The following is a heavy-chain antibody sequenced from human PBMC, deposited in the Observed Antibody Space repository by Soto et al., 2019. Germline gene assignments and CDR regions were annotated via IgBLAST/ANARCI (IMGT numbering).Heavy chain of an antibody. CDR1: GGSISSYY. CDR3: ARISGSYPLAWFHP. J-gene: IGHJ5*02. CDR2: IYYSGST. V-gene: IGHV4-59*01. D-gene: IGHD1-26*01. Sequence: SETLSLTFTVSGGSISSYYWSWIRQPPGKGLEWIGYIYYSGSTNYNPSLKSRVTISVDTSKNQFSLKLISVAAADTAVYYCARISGSYPLAWFHPWGQGTWSPSPQ.